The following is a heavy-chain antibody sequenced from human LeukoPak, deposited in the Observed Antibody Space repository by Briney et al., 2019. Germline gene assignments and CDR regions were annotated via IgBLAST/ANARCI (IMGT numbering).Heavy chain of an antibody. CDR2: IKQDGSEK. Sequence: GGSLRLSCAASGFTFSSYWMSWVRQAPGKGLEWVANIKQDGSEKYYVDSVKGRFTISRDNAKNTLYLQMNSLRAEDTAVYYCARAPFPGLRTYFDYWGQGTLVTVSS. CDR1: GFTFSSYW. D-gene: IGHD1-14*01. CDR3: ARAPFPGLRTYFDY. V-gene: IGHV3-7*01. J-gene: IGHJ4*02.